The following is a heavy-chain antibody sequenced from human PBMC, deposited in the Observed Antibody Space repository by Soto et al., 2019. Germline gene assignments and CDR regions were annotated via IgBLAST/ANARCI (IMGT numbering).Heavy chain of an antibody. V-gene: IGHV1-2*02. Sequence: SGKVSYQASCYTFTGYYMHLVRQAPGQGLEWMGWINPNSGGTNYAQKFQGRVTMTRNTSISTAYMELSSLRSEDTAVYYCARGGYYDFRSGYYTGYYDSSGYWSYWGQGTLVTVYS. CDR2: INPNSGGT. D-gene: IGHD3-3*01. J-gene: IGHJ4*02. CDR3: ARGGYYDFRSGYYTGYYDSSGYWSY. CDR1: CYTFTGYY.